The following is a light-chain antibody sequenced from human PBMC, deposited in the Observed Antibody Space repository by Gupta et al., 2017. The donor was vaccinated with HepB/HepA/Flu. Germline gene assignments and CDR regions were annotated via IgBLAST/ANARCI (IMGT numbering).Light chain of an antibody. J-gene: IGKJ3*01. Sequence: EIVMTQSPGTLSLSPGEGATLSCRASQSVSSYYLAWFQQKSGQPPRLLIYATSNRAAGVPDRFRGSGSGTDFTLTITRREPEDFAVYYCQQLASSPILTFGPGTKV. CDR2: ATS. CDR3: QQLASSPILT. CDR1: QSVSSYY. V-gene: IGKV3-20*01.